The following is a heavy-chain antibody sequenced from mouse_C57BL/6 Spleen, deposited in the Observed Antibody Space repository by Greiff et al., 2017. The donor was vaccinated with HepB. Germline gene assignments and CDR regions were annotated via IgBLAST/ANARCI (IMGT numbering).Heavy chain of an antibody. J-gene: IGHJ3*01. CDR3: ASYDYASLAY. CDR2: IYPGDGDT. Sequence: VQPPPSGPELVKPGASVKISRKASGYAFSSSRLNRVKQKPGNGPEWIGRIYPGDGDTNHNGKFKGKATLTADKSSSTAYMQLRSLTSEDSAVYFCASYDYASLAYWGQGTLVTVSA. CDR1: GYAFSSSR. V-gene: IGHV1-82*01. D-gene: IGHD2-4*01.